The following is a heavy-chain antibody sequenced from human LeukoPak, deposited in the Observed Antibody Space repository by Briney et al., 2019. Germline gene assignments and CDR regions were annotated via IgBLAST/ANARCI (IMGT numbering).Heavy chain of an antibody. Sequence: PGGSLRLSCAASGFTVSSNYMSWVRQAPGKGLEWVSVIYSGGSTYYADSVRGRFTISRDNSKNTLYLQMNSLRAEDTAVYYCARVSLERRSAFDYWGQGTLVTVSS. CDR3: ARVSLERRSAFDY. V-gene: IGHV3-53*01. CDR1: GFTVSSNY. J-gene: IGHJ4*02. CDR2: IYSGGST. D-gene: IGHD1-1*01.